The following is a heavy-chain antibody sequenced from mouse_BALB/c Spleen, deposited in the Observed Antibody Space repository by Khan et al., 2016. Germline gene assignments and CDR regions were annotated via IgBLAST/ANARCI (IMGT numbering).Heavy chain of an antibody. V-gene: IGHV3-2*02. J-gene: IGHJ3*01. D-gene: IGHD2-3*01. CDR2: ISYSGST. CDR1: GYSITSDYA. Sequence: EVQLQESGPGLVKPSQSLSLTCTVTGYSITSDYAWNWIRQFPGNKLEWMGYISYSGSTSYNPSLKSRISITRDTSKNQFFLQLNSVTTEDTATYYRARRDDGYWFAYWGQGTLVTVSA. CDR3: ARRDDGYWFAY.